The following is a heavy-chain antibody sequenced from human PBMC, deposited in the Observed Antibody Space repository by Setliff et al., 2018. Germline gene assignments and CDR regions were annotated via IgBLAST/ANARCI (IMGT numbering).Heavy chain of an antibody. D-gene: IGHD3-3*01. Sequence: ASVKVSCKASGYTFTSYYMHWVRQAPGQGLEWMGIINPSGGSTSYAQKFQGRVTMPRDTSTSTVYMELSSLRSEDTAVYYCAGTYYNFWSALVYYYYGMDVWGQGTTVTVSS. V-gene: IGHV1-46*01. CDR2: INPSGGST. CDR1: GYTFTSYY. CDR3: AGTYYNFWSALVYYYYGMDV. J-gene: IGHJ6*02.